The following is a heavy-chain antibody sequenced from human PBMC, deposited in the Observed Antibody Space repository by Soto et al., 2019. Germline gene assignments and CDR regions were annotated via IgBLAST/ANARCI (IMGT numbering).Heavy chain of an antibody. V-gene: IGHV3-30*18. CDR3: AKGRTVFGVVPYYFDF. J-gene: IGHJ4*02. D-gene: IGHD3-3*01. CDR1: GFAFSTYG. Sequence: QVQLVEYGGGVVQPGRSLRLSCAASGFAFSTYGMHWVRQAPGKGLEWVAVISYDGSYQYYADSVKGRLTISRDNSNNTLYLQMKSRRPEDTALYYCAKGRTVFGVVPYYFDFWGQGTLVTVSS. CDR2: ISYDGSYQ.